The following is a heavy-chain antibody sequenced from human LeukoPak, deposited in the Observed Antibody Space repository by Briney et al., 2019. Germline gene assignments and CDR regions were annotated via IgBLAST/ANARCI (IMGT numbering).Heavy chain of an antibody. CDR2: IYPGDSDT. D-gene: IGHD3-16*01. Sequence: GESLQISCKGSGSSFTSYWIGWVRPLPGKGLEWMGIIYPGDSDTRYSPSFQGQVTTSADKSISTAYLQWSSLKASDTAMYYCASLLGYEERNAFDIWGQGTMVTVSS. J-gene: IGHJ3*02. CDR1: GSSFTSYW. CDR3: ASLLGYEERNAFDI. V-gene: IGHV5-51*01.